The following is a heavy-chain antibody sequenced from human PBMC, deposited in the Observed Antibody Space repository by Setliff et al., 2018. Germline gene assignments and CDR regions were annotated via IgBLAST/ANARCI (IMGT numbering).Heavy chain of an antibody. D-gene: IGHD2-21*01. V-gene: IGHV4-39*07. CDR3: ARVALVVVIRNAFDI. CDR2: IYYSGST. CDR1: GGSISSSSYY. J-gene: IGHJ3*02. Sequence: PSETLSLTCTVSGGSISSSSYYWGWIRQPPGKGLEWIGSIYYSGSTYYNQSIKSRVTISVDTAKNQFSLKLSSVTAADTAVYYCARVALVVVIRNAFDIWGQGTMVT.